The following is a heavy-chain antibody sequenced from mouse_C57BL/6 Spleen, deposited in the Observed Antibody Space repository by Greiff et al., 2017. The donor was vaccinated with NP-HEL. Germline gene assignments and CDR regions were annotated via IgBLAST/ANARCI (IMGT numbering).Heavy chain of an antibody. Sequence: VQLQQPGAELVMPGASVKLSCKASGYTFTSYWMHWVKQRPGQGLEWIGEIDPSDSYTNYNQKFKGKSTLTVDKSSSTAYMQLSSLTSEDSAVYYCARGTGIDVWGTGTTVTVSS. J-gene: IGHJ1*03. CDR3: ARGTGIDV. D-gene: IGHD2-14*01. CDR1: GYTFTSYW. CDR2: IDPSDSYT. V-gene: IGHV1-69*01.